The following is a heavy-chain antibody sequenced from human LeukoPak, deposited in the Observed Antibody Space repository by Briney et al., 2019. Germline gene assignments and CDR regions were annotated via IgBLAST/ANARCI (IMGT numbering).Heavy chain of an antibody. D-gene: IGHD1-26*01. CDR1: GYSISSGYY. J-gene: IGHJ3*02. CDR3: ARHGGSNHIQRTFDI. CDR2: MYHSGST. Sequence: PSETLSLTCDVSGYSISSGYYWGWIRQLPGKGLEFIGSMYHSGSTYYNPSLKSRVTISVDTSKNQFSLKLSSVTAADTAVYYCARHGGSNHIQRTFDIWGQGTMVTVSS. V-gene: IGHV4-38-2*01.